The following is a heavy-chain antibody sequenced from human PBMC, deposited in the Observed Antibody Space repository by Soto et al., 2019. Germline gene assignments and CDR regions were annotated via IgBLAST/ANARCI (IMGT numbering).Heavy chain of an antibody. D-gene: IGHD6-13*01. CDR2: IFSNDEK. Sequence: QVTLKESGPVLVKPTETLTLTCTVSGFSLSNARMGVSWIRQPPGKALEWLAHIFSNDEKSYSTSLKSTLTISKDTSKSHVVLTMTNMDPVDTATYYCARSSSWYVIRWFDPWGQGTLVTVSS. CDR3: ARSSSWYVIRWFDP. V-gene: IGHV2-26*01. CDR1: GFSLSNARMG. J-gene: IGHJ5*02.